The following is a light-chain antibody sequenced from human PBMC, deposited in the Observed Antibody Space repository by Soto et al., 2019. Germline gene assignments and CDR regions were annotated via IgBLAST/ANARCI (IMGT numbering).Light chain of an antibody. CDR2: DVN. CDR3: CSYAGNYPK. V-gene: IGLV2-11*01. Sequence: QSALTQPRSVSGSPGQSVTISCTGSSSDVGAYNFVSWYQRYPAKAPKLMIYDVNKRPSGVPDRFSGSKSGYTASLTISGLQAKDEADYYCCSYAGNYPKFGGGTKLTVL. J-gene: IGLJ3*02. CDR1: SSDVGAYNF.